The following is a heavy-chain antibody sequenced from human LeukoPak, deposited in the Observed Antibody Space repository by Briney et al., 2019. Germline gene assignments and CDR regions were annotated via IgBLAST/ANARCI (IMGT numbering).Heavy chain of an antibody. CDR1: GYTFTGYY. Sequence: GASVKVSCKASGYTFTGYYMHWVRQAPGQGLEWMGWINPNSGGTNYAQKFQGRVTMTRDTSISTAYMELSRLRSDDTAVYYCARALYHSSGYEGFHWFDPWGQGTLVTVSS. CDR2: INPNSGGT. D-gene: IGHD3-22*01. V-gene: IGHV1-2*02. CDR3: ARALYHSSGYEGFHWFDP. J-gene: IGHJ5*02.